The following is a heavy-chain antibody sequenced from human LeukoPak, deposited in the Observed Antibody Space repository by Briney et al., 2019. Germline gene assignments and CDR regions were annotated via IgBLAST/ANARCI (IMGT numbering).Heavy chain of an antibody. J-gene: IGHJ4*02. Sequence: ASVKVSCKASGYTFTGYDMHWVRQAPGQGLEWMGWINTDSGGTNYAQKFQGRVTMTRDTSISTAYMELSRLRSDDTAVYYCAGEVKLRGSYYFDLWGQGTLVTVSS. CDR2: INTDSGGT. D-gene: IGHD2-15*01. CDR1: GYTFTGYD. CDR3: AGEVKLRGSYYFDL. V-gene: IGHV1-2*02.